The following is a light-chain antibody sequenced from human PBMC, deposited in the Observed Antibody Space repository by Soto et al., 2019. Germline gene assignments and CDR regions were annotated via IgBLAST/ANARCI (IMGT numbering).Light chain of an antibody. Sequence: LTQPRSVSGSPGQSVTISCTGTSSDVGGYNYVSWYQQHPGKAPKVMIYDVSERPSGVPDRFSGSKSGNTASLTISGLQAEDEADYYCCSYAGSPRYVLGTGTKVTVL. CDR3: CSYAGSPRYV. J-gene: IGLJ1*01. CDR2: DVS. CDR1: SSDVGGYNY. V-gene: IGLV2-11*01.